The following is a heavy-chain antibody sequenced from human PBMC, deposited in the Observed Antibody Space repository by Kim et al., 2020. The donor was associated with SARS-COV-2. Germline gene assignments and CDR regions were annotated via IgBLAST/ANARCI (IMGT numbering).Heavy chain of an antibody. D-gene: IGHD6-13*01. V-gene: IGHV4-39*01. J-gene: IGHJ4*02. CDR1: GGSISSSSYY. CDR3: ASIAAAGLYFDY. Sequence: SETLSLTCTVSGGSISSSSYYWGWIRQPPGKGLEWIGSIYYSGSTYYNPSLKSRVTISVDTSKNQFSLKLSSVTAADTAVYYCASIAAAGLYFDYWGQGT. CDR2: IYYSGST.